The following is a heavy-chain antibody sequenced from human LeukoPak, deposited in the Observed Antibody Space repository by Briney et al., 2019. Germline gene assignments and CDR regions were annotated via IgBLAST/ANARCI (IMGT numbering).Heavy chain of an antibody. Sequence: SETLSLTCTVSGGSISSYYWSWIRQPPGKGLEWIGYIYYSGSTSYNPSLKSRVTISVDTSKNQFSLKLSSVTAADTAVYYCARLLYGSDVDYWGQGTLVTVSS. D-gene: IGHD2-21*02. CDR3: ARLLYGSDVDY. CDR1: GGSISSYY. V-gene: IGHV4-59*01. CDR2: IYYSGST. J-gene: IGHJ4*02.